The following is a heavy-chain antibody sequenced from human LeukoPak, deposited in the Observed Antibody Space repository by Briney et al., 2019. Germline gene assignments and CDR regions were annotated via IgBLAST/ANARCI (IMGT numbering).Heavy chain of an antibody. Sequence: ASVKVSCKASGYTFTGYYMHWVRQAPGQGLEWMGWINPNNGVTHYAQKFHDRVTMTGDTSITTAYMELNRLTSDDTAVYYCAREVTLRFWGQGTLLTVSS. CDR3: AREVTLRF. J-gene: IGHJ4*02. CDR2: INPNNGVT. CDR1: GYTFTGYY. V-gene: IGHV1-2*02. D-gene: IGHD2-21*02.